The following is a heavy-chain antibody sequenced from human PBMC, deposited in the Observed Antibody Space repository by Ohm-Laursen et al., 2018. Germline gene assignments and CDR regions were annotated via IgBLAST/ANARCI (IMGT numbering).Heavy chain of an antibody. CDR2: ISGYSGDT. CDR3: ARDNWGWAY. CDR1: GYTFTDYG. Sequence: GASVKVSCKASGYTFTDYGITWVRQAPGQGLEWMGWISGYSGDTNYAQKFQGRVTMTTDTSTRTAYLELRSLRFDDTAVYYCARDNWGWAYWGQGTLVTVSS. V-gene: IGHV1-18*01. J-gene: IGHJ4*02. D-gene: IGHD7-27*01.